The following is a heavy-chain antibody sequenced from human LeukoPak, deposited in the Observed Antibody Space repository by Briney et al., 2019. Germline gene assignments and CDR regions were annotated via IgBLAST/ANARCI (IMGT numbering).Heavy chain of an antibody. J-gene: IGHJ4*02. Sequence: SETLSLTCTVSGGSISSSRYYWSWIRQPPGKGLEWIGYIYYSGSTNYNPSLKSRVTISVDTSKNQFSLKLSSVTAADTAVYYCARSPKGQLANFDYWGQGTLVAVSS. D-gene: IGHD6-13*01. CDR2: IYYSGST. V-gene: IGHV4-61*01. CDR1: GGSISSSRYY. CDR3: ARSPKGQLANFDY.